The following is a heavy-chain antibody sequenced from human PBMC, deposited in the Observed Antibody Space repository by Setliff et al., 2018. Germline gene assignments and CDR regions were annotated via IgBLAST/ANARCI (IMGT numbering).Heavy chain of an antibody. CDR3: ARGLNSVSWTFTY. D-gene: IGHD2-15*01. J-gene: IGHJ4*02. CDR2: IYTRGST. CDR1: GDSISRGSYY. Sequence: PSETLSLTCTVSGDSISRGSYYWSWIRQPAGKGLEWIGQIYTRGSTNENPSLKSRVTISVDTSKNQVFLRLTSVTAADTAVYYCARGLNSVSWTFTYWGQGTLVTVSS. V-gene: IGHV4-61*09.